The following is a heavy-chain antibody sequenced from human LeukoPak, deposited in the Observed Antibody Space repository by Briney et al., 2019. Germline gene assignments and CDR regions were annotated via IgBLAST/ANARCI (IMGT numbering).Heavy chain of an antibody. CDR1: GGSISSYY. J-gene: IGHJ4*02. V-gene: IGHV4-59*01. CDR3: ARATLRTMVRGVIFDY. Sequence: SETLSLTCTVSGGSISSYYWSWLRQPPGKGLEWIGYIYYSGSTNYNPSLKSRVTISVDTSKNQFSLKLSSVTAADTAVYYCARATLRTMVRGVIFDYWGQGTLVTVSS. CDR2: IYYSGST. D-gene: IGHD3-10*01.